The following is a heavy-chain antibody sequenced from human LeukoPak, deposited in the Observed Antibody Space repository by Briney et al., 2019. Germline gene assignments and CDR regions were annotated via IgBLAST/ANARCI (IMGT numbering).Heavy chain of an antibody. V-gene: IGHV4-39*01. Sequence: SETLSLTCTVSGGSISSNSHYWAWIRQPPGKGLEWIGSIHYSGRTFYGPSLKSRVTISVDTSKNQFSLILTAVTGSDTAVYYCAREEASVGDYWGQGILVTVSS. CDR2: IHYSGRT. D-gene: IGHD2-21*01. J-gene: IGHJ4*02. CDR1: GGSISSNSHY. CDR3: AREEASVGDY.